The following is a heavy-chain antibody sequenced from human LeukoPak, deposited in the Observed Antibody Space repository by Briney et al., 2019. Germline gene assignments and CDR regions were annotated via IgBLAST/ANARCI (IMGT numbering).Heavy chain of an antibody. CDR2: FTSDTGDT. CDR1: GFTFSSYT. Sequence: GGSLRLSCAASGFTFSSYTMTWVRQAPGKGLEWVSAFTSDTGDTYYAESVRGRSTISRDNSKNTLYLQMNSLRAEGTAVYYCAKLGWPGSWGQGTLVTVSS. V-gene: IGHV3-23*01. J-gene: IGHJ4*02. CDR3: AKLGWPGS. D-gene: IGHD1-26*01.